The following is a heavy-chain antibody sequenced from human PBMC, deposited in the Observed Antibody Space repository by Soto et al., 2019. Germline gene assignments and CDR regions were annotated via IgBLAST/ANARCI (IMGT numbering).Heavy chain of an antibody. D-gene: IGHD3-10*02. CDR3: ARVLSGVVDHHFDY. CDR2: IYNSGST. Sequence: QVQLQESGPGLVKPSETLSLTCTVSGGSISVYYWSWIRQPPGKGLEWIGYIYNSGSTNSNPSLKSRVTISVDTSKNQFSLNLSSVTAADTALYYCARVLSGVVDHHFDYWGQGTLVTVSS. J-gene: IGHJ4*02. V-gene: IGHV4-59*01. CDR1: GGSISVYY.